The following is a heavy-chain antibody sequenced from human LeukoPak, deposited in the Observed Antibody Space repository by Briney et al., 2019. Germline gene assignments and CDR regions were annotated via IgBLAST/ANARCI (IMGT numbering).Heavy chain of an antibody. Sequence: PGGSLRLSCAASGLTFDDYAMHWVRQAPGKGLEWVSGISWNSGSIGYADSVKGRFTISRDNAKNSLYLQMNSLRAEDTALYYCAKDTIPGSYYYYGMDVWGQGTTVTVSS. CDR1: GLTFDDYA. D-gene: IGHD5-24*01. V-gene: IGHV3-9*01. CDR2: ISWNSGSI. J-gene: IGHJ6*02. CDR3: AKDTIPGSYYYYGMDV.